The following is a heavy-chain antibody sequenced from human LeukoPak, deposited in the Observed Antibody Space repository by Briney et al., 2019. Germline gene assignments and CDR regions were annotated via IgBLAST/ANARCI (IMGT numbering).Heavy chain of an antibody. CDR3: ARQYSYGSRAFDY. CDR2: ISSSGSTI. Sequence: PGGSLRLSCAASGLTVSSTSMTWVRQAPGKGLEWVSYISSSGSTIYYADSVKGRFTISRDNAKNSLYLQMNSLRAEDTAVYYCARQYSYGSRAFDYWGQGTLVTVSS. V-gene: IGHV3-11*01. D-gene: IGHD5-18*01. CDR1: GLTVSSTS. J-gene: IGHJ4*02.